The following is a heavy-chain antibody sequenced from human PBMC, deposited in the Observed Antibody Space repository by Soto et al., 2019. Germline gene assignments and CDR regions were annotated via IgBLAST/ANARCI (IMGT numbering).Heavy chain of an antibody. CDR2: INAGNGNT. J-gene: IGHJ3*02. CDR3: ARYRLGYCSGGSCYSELAGAFDI. CDR1: GYTFTSYA. Sequence: QVQLVQSGAEVKKPGASVKVSCKASGYTFTSYAMHWVRQAPGQRLEWMGWINAGNGNTKYSQKFQGRVTITRDTSASTAYMELSSLRSEDTAVYYCARYRLGYCSGGSCYSELAGAFDIWGQGTMVTVSS. D-gene: IGHD2-15*01. V-gene: IGHV1-3*01.